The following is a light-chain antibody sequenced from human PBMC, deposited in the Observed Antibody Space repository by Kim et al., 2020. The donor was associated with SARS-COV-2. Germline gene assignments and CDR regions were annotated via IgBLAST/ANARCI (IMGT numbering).Light chain of an antibody. Sequence: GDRVTITCRASQSISNWLAWYQQKPGKAPNLLIYDASSLESGVPSRFSGSGSWTEFTLTISSLQPDDFATYYCQQYDSYSPTFGQGTKVDIK. V-gene: IGKV1-5*01. CDR2: DAS. CDR3: QQYDSYSPT. CDR1: QSISNW. J-gene: IGKJ1*01.